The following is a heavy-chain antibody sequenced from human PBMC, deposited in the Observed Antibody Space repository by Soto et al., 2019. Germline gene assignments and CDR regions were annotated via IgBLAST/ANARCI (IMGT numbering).Heavy chain of an antibody. V-gene: IGHV1-18*01. CDR2: ISPYNGNT. CDR1: GYTFSNYG. D-gene: IGHD6-25*01. CDR3: ARGDGRGSSGFYYHYGMDV. J-gene: IGHJ6*02. Sequence: GASVKVSCKASGYTFSNYGISWVRQAPGQGLEWMGWISPYNGNTKYAQKLQGRVIMTSDTSTSTAYMELSSLRSEDTAVYYCARGDGRGSSGFYYHYGMDVSGHGTTVTVSS.